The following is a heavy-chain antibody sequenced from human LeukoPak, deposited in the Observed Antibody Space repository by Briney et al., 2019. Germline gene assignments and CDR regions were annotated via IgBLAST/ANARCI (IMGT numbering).Heavy chain of an antibody. J-gene: IGHJ4*02. CDR3: ARDYYDSSAYVDY. CDR1: GFTFSSYN. CDR2: ISSSSSYI. V-gene: IGHV3-21*01. D-gene: IGHD3-22*01. Sequence: GGSLRLSCAASGFTFSSYNINWVRQAPGKGLEWVSSISSSSSYIYYADSVKGRFTISRDDAKNSLYLQMNSLRAEDTAVYYCARDYYDSSAYVDYWGQGTLVTVSS.